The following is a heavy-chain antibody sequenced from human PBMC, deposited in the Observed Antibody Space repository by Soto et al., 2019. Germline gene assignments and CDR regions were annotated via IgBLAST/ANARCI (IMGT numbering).Heavy chain of an antibody. D-gene: IGHD2-21*01. V-gene: IGHV2-5*01. CDR3: ARAYTYDFDH. CDR1: GFSFGVSGVG. CDR2: VFWNDDK. Sequence: QITLKESGPTLVKPTQTLMLTCTFSGFSFGVSGVGGGWIRQPPGRAVEWLGLVFWNDDKRYSPSLESRLTLTKDTSNNQVVLTVTNLDPGDTGTYYCARAYTYDFDHWGQGTLVTVSS. J-gene: IGHJ4*02.